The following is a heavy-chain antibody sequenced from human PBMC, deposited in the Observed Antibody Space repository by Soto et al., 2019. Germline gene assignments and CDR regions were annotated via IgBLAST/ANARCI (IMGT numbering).Heavy chain of an antibody. CDR3: AKYVGGSSYGLDV. J-gene: IGHJ6*02. CDR1: GFTFSSYA. Sequence: QLLESGGGLVQPGGSLRLSCAASGFTFSSYAMNWVRQAPGKGLEWVSGISNSDGSTYYADSVQGRSTISRDNSKNTVYLQMNSLRAADTAVYYCAKYVGGSSYGLDVWGQGTTVTVSS. D-gene: IGHD1-26*01. CDR2: ISNSDGST. V-gene: IGHV3-23*01.